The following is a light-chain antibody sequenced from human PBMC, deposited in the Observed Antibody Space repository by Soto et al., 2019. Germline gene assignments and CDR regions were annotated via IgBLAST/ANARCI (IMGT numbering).Light chain of an antibody. V-gene: IGKV3-15*01. CDR2: GAS. CDR3: QQYNNWPPRT. Sequence: EIVMTQSPASLSVSPGETATLSCRASQSISNSLAWYQQKPGQAPSLLIYGASTRATGIPARFSGSGAGTEFTLTISSLQSEDSALYYCQQYNNWPPRTFGQGTKLEIK. J-gene: IGKJ2*01. CDR1: QSISNS.